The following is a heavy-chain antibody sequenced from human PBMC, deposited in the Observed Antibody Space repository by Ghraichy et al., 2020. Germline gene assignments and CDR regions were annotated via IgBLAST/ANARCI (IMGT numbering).Heavy chain of an antibody. Sequence: TCAMAWVRQAPGKGLEWVSALSGSGETPYYADSVKGRFSISRDNSQNTLYLQMNSLRPDDMAEYYCAKGDGSGSYFFDFWGQGTLVTVAS. D-gene: IGHD3-10*01. CDR3: AKGDGSGSYFFDF. V-gene: IGHV3-23*01. J-gene: IGHJ4*02. CDR1: TCA. CDR2: LSGSGETP.